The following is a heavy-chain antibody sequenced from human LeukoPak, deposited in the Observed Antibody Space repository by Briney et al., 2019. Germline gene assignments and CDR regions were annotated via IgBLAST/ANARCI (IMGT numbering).Heavy chain of an antibody. CDR3: ARRHIVVVTSLDAFDI. CDR1: GGSISSYY. V-gene: IGHV4-59*08. J-gene: IGHJ3*02. Sequence: SETLSLTRTVSGGSISSYYWSWIRQPPGKGLEWIGYIYYSGSTNYNPSLKSRVTISVDTSKNQFSLKLSSVTAADTAVYYCARRHIVVVTSLDAFDIWGQGTMVTVSS. D-gene: IGHD2-21*02. CDR2: IYYSGST.